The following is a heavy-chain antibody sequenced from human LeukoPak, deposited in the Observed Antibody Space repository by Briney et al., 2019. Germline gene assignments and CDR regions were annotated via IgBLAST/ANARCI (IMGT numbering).Heavy chain of an antibody. D-gene: IGHD3-10*01. CDR3: TTESFHY. J-gene: IGHJ4*02. CDR1: GFTFGRFA. V-gene: IGHV3-23*01. CDR2: ISNSGTIT. Sequence: GGSLRLSCAVSGFTFGRFAMNWVRQAPGKGLEWVSIISNSGTITSYADSVKGRFTISRDNSKNTVYLQMNSLRAEDPALYYCTTESFHYWGQGSLVAVSS.